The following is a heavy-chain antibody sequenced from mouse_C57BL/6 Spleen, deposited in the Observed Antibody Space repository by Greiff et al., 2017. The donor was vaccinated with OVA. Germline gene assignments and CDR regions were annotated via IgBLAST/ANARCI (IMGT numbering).Heavy chain of an antibody. V-gene: IGHV1-50*01. CDR1: GYTFTSYC. J-gene: IGHJ2*01. CDR3: ARRGTTIVAPFDY. Sequence: QVQLQQSGAELVKPGASVKLSCKASGYTFTSYCMQWVKQRPGQGLEWIGEIDPSDSYTYYNQKFKGKATLTVDTSSSTAYMQLSSLTSEDSAVYYCARRGTTIVAPFDYWGQGTTLTVSS. D-gene: IGHD1-1*01. CDR2: IDPSDSYT.